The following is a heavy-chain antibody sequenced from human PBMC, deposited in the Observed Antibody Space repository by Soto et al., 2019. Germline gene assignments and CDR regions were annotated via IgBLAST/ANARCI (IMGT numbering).Heavy chain of an antibody. CDR2: IYYSGSS. Sequence: QLQLQESGPGLVKPSETLSLTCTVSGGSMSSSVSYWGWIRQPPGKGLEWIASIYYSGSSYYNPSLKSRLTISVDTSKNQFSLRLSSVTAADTAVYYCARQGPSSDYYYAMDVWGQVTTVTVSS. V-gene: IGHV4-39*01. CDR1: GGSMSSSVSY. D-gene: IGHD5-12*01. CDR3: ARQGPSSDYYYAMDV. J-gene: IGHJ6*02.